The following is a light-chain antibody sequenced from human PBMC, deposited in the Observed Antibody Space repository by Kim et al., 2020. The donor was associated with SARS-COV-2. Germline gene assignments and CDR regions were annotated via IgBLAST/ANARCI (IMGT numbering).Light chain of an antibody. CDR3: QQYGISST. CDR2: AAS. V-gene: IGKV3-20*01. Sequence: PRQIATLTHRASQSSGSNYLAWYQQSPGQAPRLLIYAASHRATGLPDRFSGSGSGTEFTLTIHSLEPEDFAVYYCQQYGISSTFGGGTKVDIK. J-gene: IGKJ4*01. CDR1: QSSGSNY.